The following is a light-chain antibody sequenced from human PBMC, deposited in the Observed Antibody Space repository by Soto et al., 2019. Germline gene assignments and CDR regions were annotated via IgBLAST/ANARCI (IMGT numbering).Light chain of an antibody. V-gene: IGLV2-14*03. Sequence: QSVLTQPASVSGSPGQSITISCTGTSSVIGAYNFVSWYQQHPGKAPKLMLYDVNIRPSGVSNRFSGSKSGNTASLTISGLQAEDEADYYCTSWTTSTTMIFGGGTQLTVL. CDR2: DVN. J-gene: IGLJ2*01. CDR1: SSVIGAYNF. CDR3: TSWTTSTTMI.